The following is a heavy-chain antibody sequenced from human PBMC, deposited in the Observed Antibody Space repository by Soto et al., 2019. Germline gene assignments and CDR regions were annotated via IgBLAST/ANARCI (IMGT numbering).Heavy chain of an antibody. D-gene: IGHD5-12*01. Sequence: ASVKVSCKASGYTFTGYYMHWVRQAPGQGLEWMGWINPNSGGTNYAQKFQGWVTMTRDTSISTAYMELSRLRSDDTAVYYCARDQDGYNSDNYYYGMDVWGQGTTVTVSS. J-gene: IGHJ6*02. CDR1: GYTFTGYY. CDR3: ARDQDGYNSDNYYYGMDV. V-gene: IGHV1-2*04. CDR2: INPNSGGT.